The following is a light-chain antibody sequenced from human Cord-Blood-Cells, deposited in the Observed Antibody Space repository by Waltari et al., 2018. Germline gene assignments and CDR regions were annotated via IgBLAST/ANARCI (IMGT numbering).Light chain of an antibody. V-gene: IGLV4-69*01. CDR2: LNSDGSH. CDR3: QTWGTGIRV. CDR1: SGHSSYA. J-gene: IGLJ3*02. Sequence: QLVLTQSPSASASLGASAKLTCTLSSGHSSYAIAWHQQQPEKGPRYLMKLNSDGSHSKGDGIPDRFSGSSSGAERYLTISSRQSEDEADYYCQTWGTGIRVFGGGTKLTVL.